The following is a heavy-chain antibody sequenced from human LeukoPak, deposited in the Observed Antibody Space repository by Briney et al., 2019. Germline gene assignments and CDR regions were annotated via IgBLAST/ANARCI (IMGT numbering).Heavy chain of an antibody. CDR1: GGSISSYY. CDR2: IYYSGST. Sequence: KSSETLSLTCTVYGGSISSYYWSWIRQPPGKGLEWIGYIYYSGSTNYNPSLKSRVTISVDTSKNQFSLKLSSVTAADTAVYYCARGNWNYGWEGYYYYGMDVWGQGTTVTVSS. J-gene: IGHJ6*02. CDR3: ARGNWNYGWEGYYYYGMDV. D-gene: IGHD1-7*01. V-gene: IGHV4-59*08.